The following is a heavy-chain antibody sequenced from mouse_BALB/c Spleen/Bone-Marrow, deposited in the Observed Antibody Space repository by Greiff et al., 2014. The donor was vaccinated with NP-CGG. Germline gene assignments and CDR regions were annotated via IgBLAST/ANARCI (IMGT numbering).Heavy chain of an antibody. CDR2: IYPGDGET. CDR1: GYPFSSYW. V-gene: IGHV1-80*01. Sequence: QVQLQQSGAELVRPGSTVKISCKASGYPFSSYWMSWVKRRPGQGLEWIGQIYPGDGETNYNGKFEGNATLTADKSSSTAYMRLISLTSEDSAVYFCARKYGDYWGQGTTLTVSS. CDR3: ARKYGDY. J-gene: IGHJ2*01. D-gene: IGHD2-10*02.